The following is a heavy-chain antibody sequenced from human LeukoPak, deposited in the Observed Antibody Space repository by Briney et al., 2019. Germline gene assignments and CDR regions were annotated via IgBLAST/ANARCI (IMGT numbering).Heavy chain of an antibody. CDR1: GASISSTTYY. Sequence: SETLSLTCTVSGASISSTTYYWGWIRQPPRKGLEWIASIYYSGSTYYNPSLKSRVTISVDTSKNQFSLKLSSVTAADTAVYYCARHKYSSGWPPEGAFDIRGQRTMVTVSS. V-gene: IGHV4-39*01. CDR3: ARHKYSSGWPPEGAFDI. J-gene: IGHJ3*02. D-gene: IGHD6-19*01. CDR2: IYYSGST.